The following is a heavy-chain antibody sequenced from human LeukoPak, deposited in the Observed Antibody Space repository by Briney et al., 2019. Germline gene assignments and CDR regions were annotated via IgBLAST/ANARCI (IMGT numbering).Heavy chain of an antibody. V-gene: IGHV3-13*01. D-gene: IGHD1-26*01. Sequence: GESLRLSCAASGCTFSSYDMHWVRQATAKGLEWDSAVRTYGDTYYQGSVKGRFTISRENAKSSLYLQMNSLRAGDTAVYYCAGGGVGATGEYSFDYWGQGTLVTVSS. J-gene: IGHJ4*02. CDR1: GCTFSSYD. CDR3: AGGGVGATGEYSFDY. CDR2: VRTYGDT.